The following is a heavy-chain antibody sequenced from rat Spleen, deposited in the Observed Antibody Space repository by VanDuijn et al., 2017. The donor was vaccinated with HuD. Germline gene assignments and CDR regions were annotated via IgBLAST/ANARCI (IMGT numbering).Heavy chain of an antibody. Sequence: EVQLVESDGGLVQPGRSLKLSCAVSGFTFSDNYMAWVRQAPTKGLEWVATISHDGSSTYYRDPEKGRFTVSRDDAESTLYLQMDSLRSEDTATYYCARRRTGFDYWGQGVMVTVSS. CDR2: ISHDGSST. CDR3: ARRRTGFDY. CDR1: GFTFSDNY. J-gene: IGHJ2*01. V-gene: IGHV5-29*01.